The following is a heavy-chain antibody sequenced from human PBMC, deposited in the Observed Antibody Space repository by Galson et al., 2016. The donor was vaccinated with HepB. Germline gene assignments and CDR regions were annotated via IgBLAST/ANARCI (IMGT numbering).Heavy chain of an antibody. D-gene: IGHD3-16*01. Sequence: SVKVSCKASGGNFSSYTISWLRQAPGQGLEWMGRIIPILGVLNYAQKFQGRVAINVDKSTSTAYMDLTSLRSEDTAMYYCATDWGWFDPWGQGTLVTVSS. V-gene: IGHV1-69*04. CDR2: IIPILGVL. CDR3: ATDWGWFDP. J-gene: IGHJ5*02. CDR1: GGNFSSYT.